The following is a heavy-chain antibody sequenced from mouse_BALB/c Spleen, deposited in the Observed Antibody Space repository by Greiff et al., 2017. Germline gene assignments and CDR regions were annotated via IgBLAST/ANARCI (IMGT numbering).Heavy chain of an antibody. J-gene: IGHJ2*01. CDR2: ISSGGST. D-gene: IGHD1-1*01. V-gene: IGHV5-6-5*01. CDR3: ARGDYGSYFDY. Sequence: EVMLVESGGGLVKPGGSLKLSCAASGFIFGSIAMSWVRQTPEKRLEWVASISSGGSTYYPDSVKGRFTISRDNARNILYLQMSSLRSEDTAMYYCARGDYGSYFDYWGQGTTLTVSS. CDR1: GFIFGSIA.